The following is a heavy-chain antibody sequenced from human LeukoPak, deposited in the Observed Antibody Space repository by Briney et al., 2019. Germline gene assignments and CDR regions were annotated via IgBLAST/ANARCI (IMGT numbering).Heavy chain of an antibody. D-gene: IGHD6-19*01. J-gene: IGHJ4*02. CDR1: GFSFSSYG. Sequence: GGSLSLSCAASGFSFSSYGMNWVRHAPGKGLEWVLDIYSGGSTYYADSVKGRFTICRDNSKNTLYLQMNSLRAEDTAVYYGARGAWYNSAYTALHYFDYWGQGTLVTVSS. V-gene: IGHV3-66*01. CDR2: IYSGGST. CDR3: ARGAWYNSAYTALHYFDY.